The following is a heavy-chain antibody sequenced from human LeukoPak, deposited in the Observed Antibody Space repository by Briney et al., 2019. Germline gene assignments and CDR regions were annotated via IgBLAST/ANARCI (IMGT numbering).Heavy chain of an antibody. Sequence: PSETLSLTCTVSGGSIRGYYWSWIRQPPGKGLEWIGYIYYSGSTNYNPSLKSRVTISVDTSETQFSLKLSAVTAADAAVYYCARHEFDSGSLPYFDYWGQGILVTVSS. CDR1: GGSIRGYY. D-gene: IGHD3-10*01. J-gene: IGHJ4*02. CDR3: ARHEFDSGSLPYFDY. CDR2: IYYSGST. V-gene: IGHV4-59*08.